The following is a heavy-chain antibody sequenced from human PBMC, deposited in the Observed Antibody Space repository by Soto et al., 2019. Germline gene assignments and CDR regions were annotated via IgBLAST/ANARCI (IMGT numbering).Heavy chain of an antibody. D-gene: IGHD5-12*01. CDR2: ISYDGSNK. V-gene: IGHV3-30*18. J-gene: IGHJ4*02. CDR1: GFTFSSYG. Sequence: QVQLVESGGGVVQPGRSLRLSCAASGFTFSSYGIHWVRQAPGKGLEWVAVISYDGSNKYYADSVKGRFTISRDNSKNTLYLQMNSLRAEDTAVYYCAKDLGMATTNIDYWGQGTLVTVSS. CDR3: AKDLGMATTNIDY.